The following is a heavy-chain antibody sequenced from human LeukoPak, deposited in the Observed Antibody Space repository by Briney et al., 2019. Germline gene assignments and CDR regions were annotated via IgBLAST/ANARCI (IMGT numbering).Heavy chain of an antibody. CDR2: ISYDGTNK. CDR1: GFTFSSFA. J-gene: IGHJ4*02. Sequence: GRSLRLSCAASGFTFSSFAMHWVRRAPRKGLEWVAVISYDGTNKYYADSAKGRFTICRDNSKNALYLQMNSLRAEDTAIYYCAKEIDYGGNSFDYWGQGTLVTVSS. D-gene: IGHD4-23*01. V-gene: IGHV3-30*18. CDR3: AKEIDYGGNSFDY.